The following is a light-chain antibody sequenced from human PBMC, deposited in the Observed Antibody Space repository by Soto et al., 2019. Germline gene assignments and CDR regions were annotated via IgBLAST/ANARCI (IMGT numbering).Light chain of an antibody. J-gene: IGKJ2*01. CDR3: QQYYSSPYT. V-gene: IGKV4-1*01. CDR2: WAS. CDR1: QTVLYSSNKKNH. Sequence: DIVMTQSPDSLAVSLGERATVNCKSSQTVLYSSNKKNHVAWYQQKPGQPPRLLIYWASTRESGVPDRFSGSGSGTHCTLTISSLQAEDVAVYYCQQYYSSPYTFGQGTKVEIE.